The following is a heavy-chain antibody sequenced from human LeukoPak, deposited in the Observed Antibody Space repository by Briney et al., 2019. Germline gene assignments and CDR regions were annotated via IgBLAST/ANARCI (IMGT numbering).Heavy chain of an antibody. D-gene: IGHD1-26*01. CDR1: GYTFTSYY. V-gene: IGHV1-18*04. CDR2: ISAYNGNT. CDR3: ARDKSGSYYFQDYYYYAMDV. Sequence: ASVKVSCKASGYTFTSYYMHWVRQAPGQGLEWMGWISAYNGNTNYAQKLQGRVTMTTDTSTSTAYMELRSLRSDDTAVYYCARDKSGSYYFQDYYYYAMDVWGQGTTVTVSS. J-gene: IGHJ6*02.